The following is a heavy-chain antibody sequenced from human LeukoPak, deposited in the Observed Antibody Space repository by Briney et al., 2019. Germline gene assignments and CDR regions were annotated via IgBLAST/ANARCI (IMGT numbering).Heavy chain of an antibody. CDR1: GLSFNTSGVG. CDR3: AHSGFCTAGSCYSFFDY. CDR2: IYWDDDK. J-gene: IGHJ4*02. V-gene: IGHV2-5*02. D-gene: IGHD2-15*01. Sequence: SGPTLVNPTQTLTLTCTFSGLSFNTSGVGVGWIHQPSGKALEWLALIYWDDDKRYSPSLKSRLIITKDTSKNQVVLKMTNIDPVDTATYYCAHSGFCTAGSCYSFFDYWGQGALVTVSS.